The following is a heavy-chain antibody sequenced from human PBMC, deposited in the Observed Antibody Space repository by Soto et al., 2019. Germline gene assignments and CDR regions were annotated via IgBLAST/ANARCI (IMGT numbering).Heavy chain of an antibody. D-gene: IGHD3-22*01. CDR1: GFSFSSHW. J-gene: IGHJ2*01. V-gene: IGHV3-7*03. CDR3: ARVVYLYFYDSPGWRYLDL. CDR2: IKHDGSEK. Sequence: GGSLRLSCAGSGFSFSSHWMSWVRQAPGKGLEWVANIKHDGSEKYFVDSVKGRFTISRDNAKNALYLQLSRPRDDDTAVYYCARVVYLYFYDSPGWRYLDLWGRGTLVTVYS.